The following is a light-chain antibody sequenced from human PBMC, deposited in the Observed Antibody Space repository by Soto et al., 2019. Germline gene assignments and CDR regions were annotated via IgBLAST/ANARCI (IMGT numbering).Light chain of an antibody. J-gene: IGKJ4*01. V-gene: IGKV1-5*01. Sequence: DVQMTQSPSTLSASVGDRLTITYRDSQSISNLLAWYQQTPGKAPKFFIYDVSTLESGVPSRFSGSGSGTECTLTISSLQPEDVETDYCQQYDSYTLTFGGGTQV. CDR2: DVS. CDR3: QQYDSYTLT. CDR1: QSISNL.